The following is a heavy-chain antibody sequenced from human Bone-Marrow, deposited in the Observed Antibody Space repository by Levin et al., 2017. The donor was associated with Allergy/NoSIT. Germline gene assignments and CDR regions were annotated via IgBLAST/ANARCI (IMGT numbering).Heavy chain of an antibody. CDR2: IWPGDSDS. CDR1: GYDFNTYW. V-gene: IGHV5-51*01. CDR3: ARPWLPSCSGTSCYVLDS. Sequence: ESLKISCQTSGYDFNTYWIGWVRQKSGKGLEWMGVIWPGDSDSKYSVSFEGQVTISVDKSLSTTYLEWSSLKSSDTAVYYCARPWLPSCSGTSCYVLDSWGQGTLVTVSP. J-gene: IGHJ4*02. D-gene: IGHD2-2*01.